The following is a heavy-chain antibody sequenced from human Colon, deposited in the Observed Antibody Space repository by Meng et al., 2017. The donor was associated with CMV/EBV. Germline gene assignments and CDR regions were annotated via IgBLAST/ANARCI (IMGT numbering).Heavy chain of an antibody. Sequence: GGSLRLSCTASGFTFGDYAMSWVRQAPGEGLEWVGFIRSKAYGGTTEYAASVKGRFTISRDDSKSIAYLQMNSLKTEDTAVYYCTRVATIFGVVIKYYFDYWGQGTLVTVSS. CDR3: TRVATIFGVVIKYYFDY. V-gene: IGHV3-49*04. D-gene: IGHD3-3*01. CDR1: GFTFGDYA. CDR2: IRSKAYGGTT. J-gene: IGHJ4*02.